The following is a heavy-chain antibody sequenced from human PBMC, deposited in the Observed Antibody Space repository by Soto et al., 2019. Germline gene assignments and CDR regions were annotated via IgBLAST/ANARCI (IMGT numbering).Heavy chain of an antibody. CDR3: ARCLYYYDSKAVYFDY. J-gene: IGHJ4*02. CDR2: INRSGST. V-gene: IGHV4-38-2*01. CDR1: SYSISGGYY. Sequence: LSLTCAVSSYSISGGYYWGWIRQPPGKGLEWIASINRSGSTYYNPSLKSRVTISVDTSKNQFSLKLSSVTATDTAVYYCARCLYYYDSKAVYFDYWGQGTLVTVSS. D-gene: IGHD3-22*01.